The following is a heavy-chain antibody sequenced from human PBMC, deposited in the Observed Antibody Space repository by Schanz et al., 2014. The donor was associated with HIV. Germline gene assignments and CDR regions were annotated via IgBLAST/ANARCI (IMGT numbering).Heavy chain of an antibody. J-gene: IGHJ6*02. V-gene: IGHV3-30*03. CDR2: TSYDGSIK. D-gene: IGHD2-21*02. CDR1: GFTFRTHG. Sequence: QVQLVESGGGVVQPGRSLRLSCAASGFTFRTHGIHWVRQAPAKGLEWVAVTSYDGSIKEYADSVKGRFAISRDNSKNTLYLQMNSLRAEDTAVYYCARDRMTANWKNDMDVWGQGTTVTVSS. CDR3: ARDRMTANWKNDMDV.